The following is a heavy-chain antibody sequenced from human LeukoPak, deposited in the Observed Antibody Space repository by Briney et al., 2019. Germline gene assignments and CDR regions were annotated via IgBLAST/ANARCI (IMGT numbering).Heavy chain of an antibody. J-gene: IGHJ4*02. CDR1: GDSISSSSYY. CDR3: ATFRYSSGRDY. CDR2: IYYSGST. V-gene: IGHV4-39*01. Sequence: SETLSLTCIVSGDSISSSSYYWGWIRQPPGKGLEWIGSIYYSGSTYYNPSLKSRVTISVDTSKNQFSLKLSSVTAADTAVYYCATFRYSSGRDYWGQGTLVTVSS. D-gene: IGHD6-19*01.